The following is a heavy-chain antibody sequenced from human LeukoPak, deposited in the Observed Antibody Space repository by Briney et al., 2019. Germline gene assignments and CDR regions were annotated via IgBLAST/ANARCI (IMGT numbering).Heavy chain of an antibody. D-gene: IGHD3-10*02. CDR1: GESLTDFS. J-gene: IGHJ4*02. CDR3: ARLPLGLFGESLNFDC. Sequence: PSETLSLTCVVTGESLTDFSWSWLRQPPGKGLEWIGDFNHGGSTKFNASLKSRVTISGDISKNQFSLKLSSVIAADTAVYYCARLPLGLFGESLNFDCWGQGTLVTVSS. CDR2: FNHGGST. V-gene: IGHV4-34*01.